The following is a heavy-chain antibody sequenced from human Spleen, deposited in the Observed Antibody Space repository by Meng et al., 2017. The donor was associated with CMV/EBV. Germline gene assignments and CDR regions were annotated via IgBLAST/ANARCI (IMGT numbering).Heavy chain of an antibody. J-gene: IGHJ4*02. CDR1: GFTFNSYA. CDR2: VSGSGAST. CDR3: AKGRSGAYSGGDS. Sequence: GSLRLSCAASGFTFNSYAMSWVRQAPGKGLEWVSAVSGSGASTDYSDSVKGRFTISRDNSKRTLYLQMNSLRAEDTAVYYCAKGRSGAYSGGDSWGQGTLVTVSS. D-gene: IGHD1-26*01. V-gene: IGHV3-23*01.